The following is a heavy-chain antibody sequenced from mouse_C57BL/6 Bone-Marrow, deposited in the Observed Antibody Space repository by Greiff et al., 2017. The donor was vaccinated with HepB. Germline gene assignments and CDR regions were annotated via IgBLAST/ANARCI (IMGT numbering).Heavy chain of an antibody. V-gene: IGHV1-74*01. CDR1: GYTFTSYW. D-gene: IGHD1-1*01. J-gene: IGHJ2*01. Sequence: VKLQQPGAELVKPGASVKVSCKASGYTFTSYWMHWVKQRPGQGLEWIGRIHPSDSDTNYNQKFKGKATLTVDKSSSTAYMQLSSLTSEDSAVYYCAIRKFITTVVAKGYYFDYWGQGTTLTVSS. CDR2: IHPSDSDT. CDR3: AIRKFITTVVAKGYYFDY.